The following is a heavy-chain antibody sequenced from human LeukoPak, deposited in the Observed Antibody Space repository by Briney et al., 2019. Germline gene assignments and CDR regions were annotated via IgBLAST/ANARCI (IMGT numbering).Heavy chain of an antibody. CDR1: GGSFSGYY. J-gene: IGHJ4*02. V-gene: IGHV4-34*01. Sequence: KPSETLSLTCAVYGGSFSGYYWSWIRQPPGKGLEWIGEINHSGSTNYNPSLKSRVTISVDTSKNQFSLKLSSVTAADTAVYYCAREADSGFIFDYWGQGTLVTVSS. CDR3: AREADSGFIFDY. D-gene: IGHD6-19*01. CDR2: INHSGST.